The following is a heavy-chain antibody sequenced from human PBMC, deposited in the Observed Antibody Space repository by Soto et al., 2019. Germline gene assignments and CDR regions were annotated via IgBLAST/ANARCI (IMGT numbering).Heavy chain of an antibody. D-gene: IGHD5-18*01. CDR2: ISYDGSNK. CDR1: GFTFSSYA. V-gene: IGHV3-30-3*01. CDR3: ARGGNTAMAAYYYYGMDV. J-gene: IGHJ6*02. Sequence: QVQLVESGGGVVQPGRSLRLSCAASGFTFSSYAMHWVRQAPGKGLEWVAVISYDGSNKYYADSVKGRFTTSRDNSKNTLYLQMNSLRAEDTAVYYCARGGNTAMAAYYYYGMDVWGQGTTVTVSS.